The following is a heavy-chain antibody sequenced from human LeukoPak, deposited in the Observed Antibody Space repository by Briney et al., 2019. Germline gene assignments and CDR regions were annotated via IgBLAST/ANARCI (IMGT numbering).Heavy chain of an antibody. CDR3: ARDRLGYGEFDY. J-gene: IGHJ4*02. Sequence: ASVKVSCKASGYTFSDYYIHWVRQAPGQGLEWMGWINPNSGGTNYAQKFQGSVTMTRDTSISTAYMELSRLRSDDSAVYYCARDRLGYGEFDYWGQGTLLTVSS. CDR1: GYTFSDYY. D-gene: IGHD4-17*01. V-gene: IGHV1-2*02. CDR2: INPNSGGT.